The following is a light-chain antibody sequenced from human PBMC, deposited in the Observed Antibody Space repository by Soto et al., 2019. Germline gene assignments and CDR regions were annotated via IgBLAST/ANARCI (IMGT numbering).Light chain of an antibody. V-gene: IGKV1-39*01. Sequence: DIQMTQSPSSLSASVGDRVTITCRASQAIHSYLNWYQQKPGKAPNLLIFATSTLQSGVPSRFSGSGSATAFTLTISSLLPEDFATYYCQQRETFGPGTKVDIK. CDR1: QAIHSY. CDR3: QQRET. J-gene: IGKJ3*01. CDR2: ATS.